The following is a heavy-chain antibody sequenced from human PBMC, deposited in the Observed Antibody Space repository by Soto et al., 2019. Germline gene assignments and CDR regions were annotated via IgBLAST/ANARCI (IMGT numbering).Heavy chain of an antibody. CDR3: ARGDSSSWYFYRY. D-gene: IGHD6-13*01. V-gene: IGHV4-34*01. Sequence: SETLSLTCAVYGGSFSGYYWSWIRQPPGKGLEWIGEINHSGSTNYNPSLKSRVTISVDTSKNQFSLKLSSVTAADTAVYYCARGDSSSWYFYRYWGQGTLVTVSS. CDR2: INHSGST. CDR1: GGSFSGYY. J-gene: IGHJ4*02.